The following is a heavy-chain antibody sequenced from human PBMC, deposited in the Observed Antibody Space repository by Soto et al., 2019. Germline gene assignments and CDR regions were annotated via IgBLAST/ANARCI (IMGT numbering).Heavy chain of an antibody. CDR3: ARDPGYSYGYN. V-gene: IGHV1-3*01. CDR1: GYSFTSHA. CDR2: INAGDGNT. J-gene: IGHJ4*02. Sequence: GASVKVSCKASGYSFTSHAMQWVRQAPGQRLEWMGWINAGDGNTKYSQKFQGRVTITRDTSASTAYMELSSLRSEDTAVYYCARDPGYSYGYNWGQGTLVTVSS. D-gene: IGHD5-18*01.